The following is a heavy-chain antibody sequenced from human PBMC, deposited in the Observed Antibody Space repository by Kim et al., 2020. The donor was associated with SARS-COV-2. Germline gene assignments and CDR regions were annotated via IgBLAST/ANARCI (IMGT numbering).Heavy chain of an antibody. D-gene: IGHD3-16*01. CDR3: ASWGSSDY. CDR2: IYHSGST. J-gene: IGHJ4*02. V-gene: IGHV4-38-2*02. CDR1: GYSISSGYY. Sequence: SETLSLTCTVSGYSISSGYYWGWIRQPPGKGLEWIGSIYHSGSTYYNPSLKSRVTISVDTSKNQFSLKLSSVTAADTAVYYCASWGSSDYWGQGTLVTVSS.